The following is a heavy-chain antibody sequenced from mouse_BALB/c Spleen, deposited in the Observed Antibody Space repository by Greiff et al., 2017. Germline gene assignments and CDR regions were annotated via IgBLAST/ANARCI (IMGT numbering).Heavy chain of an antibody. D-gene: IGHD2-4*01. CDR3: AREMIYYDYDEGYYYAMDY. V-gene: IGHV5-17*02. J-gene: IGHJ4*01. CDR1: GFTFSSFG. Sequence: EVKLVESGGGLVQPGGYRKLSCAASGFTFSSFGMHWVRQAPEKGLEWVAYISSGSSTIYYADTVKGRFTISRDNPKNTLFLQMTSLRSEDTAMYYCAREMIYYDYDEGYYYAMDYWGQGTSVTVSS. CDR2: ISSGSSTI.